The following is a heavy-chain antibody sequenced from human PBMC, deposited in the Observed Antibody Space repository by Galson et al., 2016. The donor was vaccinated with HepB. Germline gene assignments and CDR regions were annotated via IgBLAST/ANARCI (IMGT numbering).Heavy chain of an antibody. Sequence: SLRLSCAASGFTFSSYGMHWVRQAPGKGLEWVAVILYDGSNKYYADSVKGRFTISRDNSKNSLYLQMNSLRTEDTALYYCAKDRRSGRTDYYYYTYYYYYGMDVWGQGTTATVSS. CDR3: AKDRRSGRTDYYYYTYYYYYGMDV. CDR1: GFTFSSYG. V-gene: IGHV3-30*18. CDR2: ILYDGSNK. D-gene: IGHD3-3*01. J-gene: IGHJ6*02.